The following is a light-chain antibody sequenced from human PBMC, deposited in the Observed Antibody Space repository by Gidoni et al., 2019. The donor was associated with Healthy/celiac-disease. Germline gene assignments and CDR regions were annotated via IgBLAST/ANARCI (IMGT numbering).Light chain of an antibody. Sequence: DNQMTQSPSSLSASVGDRVTITCRASQSISSYLNSYQQKPGKAPKLLIYAASSLQSGVPSRFSGSGSGTDFTLTISSLQPEDFATYYCQQSYSTPLTFGGGTKVEIK. CDR1: QSISSY. CDR2: AAS. V-gene: IGKV1-39*01. J-gene: IGKJ4*01. CDR3: QQSYSTPLT.